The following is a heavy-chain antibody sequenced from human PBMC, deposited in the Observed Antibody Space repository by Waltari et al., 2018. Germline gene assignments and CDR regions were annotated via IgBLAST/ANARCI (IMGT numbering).Heavy chain of an antibody. CDR3: ARHSSSSRPNFDY. CDR1: GSSIRTSSYY. V-gene: IGHV4-39*01. CDR2: IYYSGST. J-gene: IGHJ4*02. Sequence: QLQLQESGPGLVKPSETLSLTRPVSGSSIRTSSYYWGWIGQPPVKGLEWIGSIYYSGSTYYNPSLKSRVTISLDTSKNQFSLKLGSVTAADTAVYYCARHSSSSRPNFDYWGQGTLVTVSS. D-gene: IGHD6-19*01.